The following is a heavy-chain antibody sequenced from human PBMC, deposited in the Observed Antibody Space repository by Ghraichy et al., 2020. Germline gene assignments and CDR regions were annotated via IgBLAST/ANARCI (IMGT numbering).Heavy chain of an antibody. J-gene: IGHJ6*02. CDR2: ISGSGGTP. D-gene: IGHD5-18*01. CDR1: GLTFRNFA. CDR3: AKDRATAMAAGGMDV. Sequence: GGSLRLSCAASGLTFRNFAMTWVRQAPGKGLEWVSVISGSGGTPYYADTVRGRFTISRDNSRNTLFLQMNSLRADDTALYYCAKDRATAMAAGGMDVWGQGPPGTV. V-gene: IGHV3-23*01.